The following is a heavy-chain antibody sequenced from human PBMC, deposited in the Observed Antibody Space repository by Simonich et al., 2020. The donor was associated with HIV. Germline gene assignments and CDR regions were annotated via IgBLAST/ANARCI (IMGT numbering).Heavy chain of an antibody. D-gene: IGHD1-26*01. J-gene: IGHJ6*03. CDR3: VRGRFGGYSVYMDV. CDR2: ISKSGRT. V-gene: IGHV4-34*01. CDR1: GGYFSGNL. Sequence: QVQLQQWGAGLLKPSETLSLTCAVYGGYFSGNLWTCVRQTPGKGVAGFGEISKSGRTNYNPSLTSGVTISVDTSKNQFSLKVSSVTAADTAVYYCVRGRFGGYSVYMDVWGKGTTVTVSS.